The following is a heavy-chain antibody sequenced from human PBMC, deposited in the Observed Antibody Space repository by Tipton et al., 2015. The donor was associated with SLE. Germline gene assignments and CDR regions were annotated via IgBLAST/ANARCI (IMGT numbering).Heavy chain of an antibody. CDR1: GGSISSAGYY. J-gene: IGHJ3*02. D-gene: IGHD3-22*01. CDR3: ARDLPRYYDPDAFDI. Sequence: TLSLTCTVSGGSISSAGYYWTWIRQPAGKGLEWIGRIYSSGSTNYNPSLRSRVTMSVDTSKNQFSLKLSSVTAADTAVYYCARDLPRYYDPDAFDIWGQGTMVTVSS. CDR2: IYSSGST. V-gene: IGHV4-61*02.